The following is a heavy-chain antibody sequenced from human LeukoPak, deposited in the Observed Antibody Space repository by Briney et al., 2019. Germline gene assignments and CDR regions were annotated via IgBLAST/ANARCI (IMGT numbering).Heavy chain of an antibody. D-gene: IGHD2-15*01. V-gene: IGHV4-38-2*02. J-gene: IGHJ4*02. Sequence: SETLSLTCIVSGYSISNDYYWGWIRQPPGKGLEWIGSIYYSGSTYYNPSLKSRVTISVDTSKNQFSLKLSSVTAADTAVYYCARVGGSSGGVDYWGQGTLVTVSS. CDR2: IYYSGST. CDR3: ARVGGSSGGVDY. CDR1: GYSISNDYY.